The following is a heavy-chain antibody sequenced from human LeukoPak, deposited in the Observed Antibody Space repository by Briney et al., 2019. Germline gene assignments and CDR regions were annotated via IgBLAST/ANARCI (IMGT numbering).Heavy chain of an antibody. J-gene: IGHJ5*02. CDR3: ARVAVDIVVVPAAVWFDP. D-gene: IGHD2-2*03. Sequence: SETLSLTCTVSGGSISNYYWNWIRQPPGKGLEWIGFIYSSGTTNYNPSLKSRLSFSIDTSKNQFSLKLTSMTAADTAVYYCARVAVDIVVVPAAVWFDPWGQGTLVTVSS. V-gene: IGHV4-59*01. CDR1: GGSISNYY. CDR2: IYSSGTT.